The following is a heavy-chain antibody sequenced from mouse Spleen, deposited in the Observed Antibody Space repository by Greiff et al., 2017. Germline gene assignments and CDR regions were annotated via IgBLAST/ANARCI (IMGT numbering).Heavy chain of an antibody. J-gene: IGHJ4*01. D-gene: IGHD1-3*01. CDR1: GYSFTGYY. Sequence: VQLKESGPELVKPGASVKISCKASGYSFTGYYMNWVKQSPEKSLEWIGEINPSTGGTTYNQKFKAKATLTVDKSSSTAYMQLKSLTSEDSAVYYCARGLKAMDYWGQGTSATVSS. V-gene: IGHV1-42*01. CDR3: ARGLKAMDY. CDR2: INPSTGGT.